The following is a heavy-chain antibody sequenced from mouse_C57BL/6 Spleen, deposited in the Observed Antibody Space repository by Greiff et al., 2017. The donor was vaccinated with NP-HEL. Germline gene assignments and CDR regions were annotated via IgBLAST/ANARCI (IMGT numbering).Heavy chain of an antibody. V-gene: IGHV1-42*01. Sequence: VQLQQSGPELVKPGASVKISCKASGYSFTGYYMNWVKQSPEKSLEWIGEINPSTGGTTYNQKFKAKATLTVDKSSSTAYMQLKSLTSEDSAVYYCARSDWEGYWGQGTTLTVSS. D-gene: IGHD4-1*01. CDR3: ARSDWEGY. CDR2: INPSTGGT. CDR1: GYSFTGYY. J-gene: IGHJ2*01.